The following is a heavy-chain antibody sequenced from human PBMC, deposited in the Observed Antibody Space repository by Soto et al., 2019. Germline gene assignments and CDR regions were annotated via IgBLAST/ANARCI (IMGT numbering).Heavy chain of an antibody. Sequence: QVPLVESGGGVVQPGRSLRLSCAASGFTFTSYGFHWVRQAPGKGLEWVTVIWYDGSTKYYADSVTGRFTISRDNSENTVYLQMNSLRGEDTAVYYCARDRGSTRLDYWGQGTPVTVSS. CDR3: ARDRGSTRLDY. J-gene: IGHJ4*02. D-gene: IGHD3-16*01. CDR2: IWYDGSTK. CDR1: GFTFTSYG. V-gene: IGHV3-33*01.